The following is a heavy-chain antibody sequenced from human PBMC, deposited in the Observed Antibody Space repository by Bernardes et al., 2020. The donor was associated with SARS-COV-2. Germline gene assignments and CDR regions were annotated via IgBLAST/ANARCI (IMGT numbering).Heavy chain of an antibody. CDR3: ARDNLRYGDLRVGFDY. CDR2: ISAYNGNT. V-gene: IGHV1-18*01. D-gene: IGHD4-17*01. Sequence: ASAKVSCKASGYTFPSFGISWVRQAPGQGLEWMGWISAYNGNTNYEHKLQGRVTMTTDRSTATAYMELRSLRSDDTAVYYCARDNLRYGDLRVGFDYWGQGTLVTVPS. J-gene: IGHJ4*02. CDR1: GYTFPSFG.